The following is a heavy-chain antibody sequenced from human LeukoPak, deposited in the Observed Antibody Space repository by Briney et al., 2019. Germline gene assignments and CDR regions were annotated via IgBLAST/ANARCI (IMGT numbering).Heavy chain of an antibody. D-gene: IGHD2-2*01. CDR3: ARARRGCSSTSCYGGNFDY. V-gene: IGHV3-30-3*01. CDR2: ISYDGSNK. Sequence: GGSLRLSCAASGFTFSSYAMHWVRQAPGKGLEWVAVISYDGSNKYYADSVKGRFTISRDSSKNTLYLQMNSLRAEDTAVYYCARARRGCSSTSCYGGNFDYWGQGTLVTVSS. J-gene: IGHJ4*02. CDR1: GFTFSSYA.